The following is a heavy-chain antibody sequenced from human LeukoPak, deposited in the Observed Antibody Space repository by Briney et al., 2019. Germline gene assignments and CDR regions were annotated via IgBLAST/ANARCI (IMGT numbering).Heavy chain of an antibody. J-gene: IGHJ4*02. Sequence: RGSLRLSCTASGFTLGGHDMHWVRQTTGDGLEWVAAVSAGHHAFYAGSVKGRFTVSREDAKNSLYLQMNSLRAGDTAVYYCVREARGYHYTYFDYWGQGSLVTVSS. CDR2: VSAGHHA. D-gene: IGHD5-18*01. CDR3: VREARGYHYTYFDY. CDR1: GFTLGGHD. V-gene: IGHV3-13*01.